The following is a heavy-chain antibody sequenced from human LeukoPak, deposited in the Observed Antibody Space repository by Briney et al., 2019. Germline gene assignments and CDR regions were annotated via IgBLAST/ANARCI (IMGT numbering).Heavy chain of an antibody. V-gene: IGHV3-30*03. Sequence: GGSLRLSCAASGFTFSSYGMHWVRQAPGKGLEWVAVISYDGSNKYYADSVKGRFTISRDNSKNTLYLQMNSLRAEDTAVYYCARDRFPYGSGSYYGAYWGQGTLVTVSS. J-gene: IGHJ4*02. CDR1: GFTFSSYG. D-gene: IGHD3-10*01. CDR2: ISYDGSNK. CDR3: ARDRFPYGSGSYYGAY.